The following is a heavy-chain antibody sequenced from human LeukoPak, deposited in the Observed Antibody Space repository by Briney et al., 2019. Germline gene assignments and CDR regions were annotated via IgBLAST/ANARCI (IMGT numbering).Heavy chain of an antibody. CDR2: ISWNSGSI. J-gene: IGHJ6*02. Sequence: LSCTASGFTFDDYAMLWVRQNTGKGLEWVSGISWNSGSIGYADSVKGRFTISRDNAKNSLYLQMNSLRAEDTALYYCAKDMSCSGGSCYSRASYYGMDVWGQGTTVTVSS. D-gene: IGHD2-15*01. CDR1: GFTFDDYA. CDR3: AKDMSCSGGSCYSRASYYGMDV. V-gene: IGHV3-9*01.